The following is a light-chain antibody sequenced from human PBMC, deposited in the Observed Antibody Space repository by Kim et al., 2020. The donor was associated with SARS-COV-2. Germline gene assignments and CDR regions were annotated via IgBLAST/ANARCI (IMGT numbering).Light chain of an antibody. CDR1: SSDVGGYNY. CDR2: DVS. CDR3: SSYTSSTTRV. V-gene: IGLV2-14*03. Sequence: QSALTQPASVSGSPGQSITISCTGTSSDVGGYNYVSWYQQHPGKAPKLLIFDVSRRPSWVSYRFSGSKSGNTASLTISGLQAEDEADYYCSSYTSSTTRVFGGGTQLTVL. J-gene: IGLJ2*01.